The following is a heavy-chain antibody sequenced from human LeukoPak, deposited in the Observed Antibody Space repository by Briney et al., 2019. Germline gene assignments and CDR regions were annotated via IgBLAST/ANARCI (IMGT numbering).Heavy chain of an antibody. CDR3: ARAIASISWYPGSFDY. J-gene: IGHJ4*02. V-gene: IGHV4-31*03. CDR1: GGSISSGGYY. CDR2: IYYSGST. D-gene: IGHD6-13*01. Sequence: SQTLSLTCTVSGGSISSGGYYWSWIRQHPGKGLEWIGYIYYSGSTYYNPSLKSRVTISVDTSKNQFSLKLSSVTAADTAVYYCARAIASISWYPGSFDYWGQGTLVTVSS.